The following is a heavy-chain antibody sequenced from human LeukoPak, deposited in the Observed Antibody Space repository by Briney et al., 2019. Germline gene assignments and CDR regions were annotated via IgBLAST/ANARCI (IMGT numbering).Heavy chain of an antibody. D-gene: IGHD3-9*01. CDR3: ARTYYDILTGYNPYFDY. J-gene: IGHJ4*02. CDR1: GFTFNTYT. Sequence: PGGSLRLSCAASGFTFNTYTMNWVRQAPGKGLEWVSSITASSTAIYSADSAKGRFTISRDNAKNFLYLQMNSLRAEDTAVYYCARTYYDILTGYNPYFDYWGQGILVTGSS. CDR2: ITASSTAI. V-gene: IGHV3-21*01.